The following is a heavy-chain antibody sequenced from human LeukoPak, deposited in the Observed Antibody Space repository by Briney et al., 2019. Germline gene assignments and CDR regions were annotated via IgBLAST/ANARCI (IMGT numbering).Heavy chain of an antibody. V-gene: IGHV3-30*04. Sequence: GGSLRLSCAASGFTFSSYAIHWVRQAPGKGLEWVAVISYDGSNKYYADSVKGRFTTSRDNSKNTLYLQMNSLRAEDTAVYYCARDPSYLWFGESNLDYWGQGTLVTVSS. D-gene: IGHD3-10*01. CDR1: GFTFSSYA. J-gene: IGHJ4*02. CDR2: ISYDGSNK. CDR3: ARDPSYLWFGESNLDY.